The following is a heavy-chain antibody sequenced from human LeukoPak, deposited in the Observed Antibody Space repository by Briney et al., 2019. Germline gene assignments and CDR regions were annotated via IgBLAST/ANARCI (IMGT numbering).Heavy chain of an antibody. CDR2: IYYSGST. Sequence: PSETLSLTCTVSGGSISSYYWSWIRQPPGKGLEWIGYIYYSGSTNYNLSLKSRVTISVDTSKNQFSLKLSSVTAADTAVYYCARYHCSGGSCYLNGAFDIWGQGTMVTVSS. CDR1: GGSISSYY. D-gene: IGHD2-15*01. V-gene: IGHV4-59*08. J-gene: IGHJ3*02. CDR3: ARYHCSGGSCYLNGAFDI.